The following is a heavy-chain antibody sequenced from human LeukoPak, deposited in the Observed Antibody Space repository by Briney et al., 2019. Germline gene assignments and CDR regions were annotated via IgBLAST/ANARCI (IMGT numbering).Heavy chain of an antibody. CDR2: INHSGST. Sequence: TSETLSLTCGVYGGLFSGYYWSWIRQPPGKGLEWIGEINHSGSTNYNPSLKSRVTISVDTSKNQFSLKLSSVTAADTAVYYCAVSVAGTHYYYYMDVWGKGTTVTVSS. J-gene: IGHJ6*03. D-gene: IGHD6-13*01. CDR1: GGLFSGYY. V-gene: IGHV4-34*01. CDR3: AVSVAGTHYYYYMDV.